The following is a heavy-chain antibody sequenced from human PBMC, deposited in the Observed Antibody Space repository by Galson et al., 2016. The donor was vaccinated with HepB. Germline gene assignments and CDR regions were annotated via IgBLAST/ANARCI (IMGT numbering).Heavy chain of an antibody. V-gene: IGHV3-7*01. Sequence: SLRLSCAASGFSFSSYWMSWVRQAPGKGLEWVANIKEDGSKKYYVDSVKGRFTISRDNAKNSVHLQMNSLRGDDTAVYYCARVGQTEINAISWFDPWGQGTLVTVSS. CDR1: GFSFSSYW. D-gene: IGHD2-21*01. CDR2: IKEDGSKK. CDR3: ARVGQTEINAISWFDP. J-gene: IGHJ5*02.